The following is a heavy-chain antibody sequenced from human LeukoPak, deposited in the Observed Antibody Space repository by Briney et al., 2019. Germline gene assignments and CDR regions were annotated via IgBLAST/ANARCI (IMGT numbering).Heavy chain of an antibody. V-gene: IGHV1-2*02. CDR1: GYTFTGYY. D-gene: IGHD3-16*01. CDR2: INPNYGGI. Sequence: GASVKASCKASGYTFTGYYMHWVRQAPGQGLEWMGWINPNYGGIHYAQSFQGRVTMTRDTSISTAYMELSRLRSDDTAVYYCARAAYGDYWGQGTLVTVSS. J-gene: IGHJ4*02. CDR3: ARAAYGDY.